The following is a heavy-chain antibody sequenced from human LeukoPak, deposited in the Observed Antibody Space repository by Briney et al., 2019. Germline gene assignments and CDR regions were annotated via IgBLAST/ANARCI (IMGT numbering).Heavy chain of an antibody. CDR1: GFTFTSYA. Sequence: PGTTLTLTCAASGFTFTSYALHWVRNAPGTGLNWVSDISNDGTDKSYEDSARGRFTISRDNSKKKLFPQMNSLRADDTAIYYCARGTFYYEDNYKRRAFGQPFDSWGQGTLVTVSS. V-gene: IGHV3-30*04. J-gene: IGHJ4*02. CDR2: ISNDGTDK. CDR3: ARGTFYYEDNYKRRAFGQPFDS. D-gene: IGHD3-22*01.